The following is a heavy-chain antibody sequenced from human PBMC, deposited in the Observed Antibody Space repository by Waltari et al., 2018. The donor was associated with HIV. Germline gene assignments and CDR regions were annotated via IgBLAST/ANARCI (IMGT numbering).Heavy chain of an antibody. D-gene: IGHD2-15*01. V-gene: IGHV3-48*02. CDR3: ASARVGTAYFDY. J-gene: IGHJ4*02. CDR2: ITSDSTTI. Sequence: VQLVESGGGLVQPGGSLRLSCAASGFTFSRNTINWVSQAPGKGLEWLSTITSDSTTIHYADSVKGRFTISRDNAKNSVFLQMSSLRDEDTAVYYCASARVGTAYFDYWGQGTLVTVSS. CDR1: GFTFSRNT.